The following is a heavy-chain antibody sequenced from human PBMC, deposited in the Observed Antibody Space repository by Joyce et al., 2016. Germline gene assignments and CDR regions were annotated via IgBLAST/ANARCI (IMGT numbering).Heavy chain of an antibody. D-gene: IGHD3-10*01. Sequence: EVQLEQSGAEVKKPGESLRISCKGSGHSFSSWISWVRQKPGKGLEWRGRIDPSDSYTNYGPSFQGHVTISADKSIKTAYLQWSSLQASDTAMYYCTSLWFGELDDAFDVWGQGTMVIVSS. V-gene: IGHV5-10-1*03. CDR3: TSLWFGELDDAFDV. CDR2: IDPSDSYT. CDR1: GHSFSSW. J-gene: IGHJ3*01.